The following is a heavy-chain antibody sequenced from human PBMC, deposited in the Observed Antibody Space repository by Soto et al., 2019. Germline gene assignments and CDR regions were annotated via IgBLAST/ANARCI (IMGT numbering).Heavy chain of an antibody. CDR1: GGSIRSGGYY. CDR3: ARSVFP. Sequence: SETLCLTCTVAGGSIRSGGYYWSWIRQHPGKGLEWIGYIYYSGNTYYNPSLKSRVTISVDTSKNQFSLKLSSVTAADTAVYYCARSVFPWGQGTLVTVSS. J-gene: IGHJ5*02. V-gene: IGHV4-31*03. CDR2: IYYSGNT.